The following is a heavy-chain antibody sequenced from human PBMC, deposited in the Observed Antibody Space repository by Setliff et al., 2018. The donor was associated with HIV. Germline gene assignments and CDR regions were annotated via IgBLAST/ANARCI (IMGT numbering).Heavy chain of an antibody. J-gene: IGHJ3*02. CDR1: GGSISSYY. D-gene: IGHD6-19*01. V-gene: IGHV4-4*07. CDR3: ARDLGSEQWLPDAFDI. Sequence: PSETLSLTCTVSGGSISSYYWSWIRQPAGKGLEWIGRIYTSGSTNYNPSLKSRVTMSVDTSKNQVSLKLSSVTASDTALYYCARDLGSEQWLPDAFDICGQGTMVTVSS. CDR2: IYTSGST.